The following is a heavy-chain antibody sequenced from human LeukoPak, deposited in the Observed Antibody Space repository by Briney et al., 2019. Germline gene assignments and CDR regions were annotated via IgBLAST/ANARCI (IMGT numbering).Heavy chain of an antibody. CDR3: ARVVGASSWGLDYYYYYYMDV. CDR1: GFTFSDYY. D-gene: IGHD1-26*01. CDR2: IRYDGSNK. Sequence: GGSLRLSCAASGFTFSDYYMSWVRQAPGKGLEWVAFIRYDGSNKYYADSVKGRFTISRDNSKNTLYLQMNSLRSDDTAVYYCARVVGASSWGLDYYYYYYMDVWGKGTTVTISS. J-gene: IGHJ6*03. V-gene: IGHV3-30*02.